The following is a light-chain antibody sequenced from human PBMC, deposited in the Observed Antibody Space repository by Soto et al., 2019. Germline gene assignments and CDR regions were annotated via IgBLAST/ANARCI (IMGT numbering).Light chain of an antibody. V-gene: IGKV3-20*01. CDR1: QSVSSSY. Sequence: DIVMTQSPGPLSLSPGERATLSCMSSQSVSSSYLAWYHQKPGQAPRLIIYGASSRATGIPDRFSGSGSGTDCTLTISSLEPEDAALYYCQQFGSSPITFGQGTRLETK. CDR3: QQFGSSPIT. CDR2: GAS. J-gene: IGKJ5*01.